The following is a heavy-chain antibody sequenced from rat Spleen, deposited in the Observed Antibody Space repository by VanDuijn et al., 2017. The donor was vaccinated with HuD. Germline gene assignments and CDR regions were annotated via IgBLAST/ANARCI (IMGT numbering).Heavy chain of an antibody. CDR2: ITNDAFRT. CDR1: GFTFSNYD. CDR3: ARGGRRVYVSFDY. Sequence: EVQLVESGGGLVQPGRSMTLSCAASGFTFSNYDMAWVRQAPKKGLEWVASITNDAFRTYYRDSVRGRFTISRDNAKSTLYLQMDSLRSEDTATYYCARGGRRVYVSFDYWGQGVMVTVSS. V-gene: IGHV5S10*01. J-gene: IGHJ2*01. D-gene: IGHD1-11*01.